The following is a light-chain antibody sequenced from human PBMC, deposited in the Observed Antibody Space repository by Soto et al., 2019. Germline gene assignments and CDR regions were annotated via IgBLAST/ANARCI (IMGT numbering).Light chain of an antibody. CDR3: QQYNNWPSWT. Sequence: EIVMTQSPATLSVSPGERATLSCRASQSVSSNLAWYQQKHGQAPGHHIYRASTRATGIPARFSGSGTGTDGALNISSRQSEDFAVYYCQQYNNWPSWTFGQGTQVEIK. J-gene: IGKJ1*01. CDR2: RAS. V-gene: IGKV3-15*01. CDR1: QSVSSN.